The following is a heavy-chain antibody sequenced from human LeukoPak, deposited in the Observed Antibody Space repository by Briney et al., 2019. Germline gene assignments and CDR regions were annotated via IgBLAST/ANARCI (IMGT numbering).Heavy chain of an antibody. Sequence: SETLSLTCTVSGGSISSSSYYWGWIRQPPGKGLEWIGSIYYSGSTYYNPSLKSRVTISVDTSKDQFSLKLSSVTAADTAVYYCARPGRWTDAFDIWGQGTMVTVSS. CDR3: ARPGRWTDAFDI. J-gene: IGHJ3*02. V-gene: IGHV4-39*01. D-gene: IGHD5-24*01. CDR2: IYYSGST. CDR1: GGSISSSSYY.